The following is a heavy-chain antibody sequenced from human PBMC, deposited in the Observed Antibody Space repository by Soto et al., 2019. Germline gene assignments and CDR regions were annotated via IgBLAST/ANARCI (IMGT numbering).Heavy chain of an antibody. CDR3: ARDRYDFWSGYYYYGMDV. V-gene: IGHV3-30-3*01. CDR1: GFTFSSYA. CDR2: ISYDGSNK. Sequence: QVQLVESGGGVVQPGRSLRLSCAASGFTFSSYAMHWVRQAPGKGLEWVAVISYDGSNKYYADSVKGRFTISRDNSKNTLYLQINSLRAEDTAVYYCARDRYDFWSGYYYYGMDVWGQGTTVTVSS. J-gene: IGHJ6*02. D-gene: IGHD3-3*01.